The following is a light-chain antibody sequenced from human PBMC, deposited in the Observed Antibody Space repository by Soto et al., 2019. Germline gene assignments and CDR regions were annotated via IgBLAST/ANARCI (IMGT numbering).Light chain of an antibody. CDR2: EVN. CDR3: SSYAGTNIVI. CDR1: SSDVGGYDF. Sequence: QAVVTQPPSASGALGQSVTISCTGTSSDVGGYDFVSWYQQHPGKAPKLIIYEVNQRPSGVPDRFSGSKSGNTASLAVSGLQGEDEADYYCSSYAGTNIVIFGGGTKLTVL. J-gene: IGLJ2*01. V-gene: IGLV2-8*01.